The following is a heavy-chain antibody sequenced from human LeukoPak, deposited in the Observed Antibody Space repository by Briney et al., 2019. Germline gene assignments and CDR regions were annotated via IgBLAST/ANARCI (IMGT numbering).Heavy chain of an antibody. V-gene: IGHV3-7*04. CDR3: ARGHLYDRSGYCWFDP. D-gene: IGHD3-22*01. CDR1: GFTFSSYW. J-gene: IGHJ5*02. CDR2: IKQDGSEK. Sequence: GGSLRLSCAASGFTFSSYWMSWVRQAPGKGLEWVANIKQDGSEKYYVDSVKGRFTISRDNAKNSLYLQMNSLRAEDTAVYYCARGHLYDRSGYCWFDPWGQGTLVTVSS.